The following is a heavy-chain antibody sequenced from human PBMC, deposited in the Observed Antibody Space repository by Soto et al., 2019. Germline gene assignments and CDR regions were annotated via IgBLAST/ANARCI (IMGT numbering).Heavy chain of an antibody. CDR1: GGSISSYY. Sequence: SETLSLTCTVSGGSISSYYWSWIRQPPGKGLEWIGYIYYSGSTNYNPPLKSRVTISVDTSKNQFSLKLSSVTAADTAVYYCARGAYSSGWSGDFDYWGQGTLVTVSS. J-gene: IGHJ4*02. D-gene: IGHD6-19*01. CDR3: ARGAYSSGWSGDFDY. V-gene: IGHV4-59*01. CDR2: IYYSGST.